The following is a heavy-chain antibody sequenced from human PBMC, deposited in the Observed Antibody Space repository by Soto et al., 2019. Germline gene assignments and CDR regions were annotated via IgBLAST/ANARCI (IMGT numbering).Heavy chain of an antibody. V-gene: IGHV4-59*01. J-gene: IGHJ5*02. D-gene: IGHD4-4*01. CDR2: IYYSGST. CDR1: GGSISSYY. Sequence: SETLSLTCAVSGGSISSYYWSWIRQPPGKGLEWIGYIYYSGSTNYNPSLKCRVTIAVDTSKNPCSLEQSSVSAANTAVYYGARAVLPPISNSLQTYNWFDPWGQGTLVTVSS. CDR3: ARAVLPPISNSLQTYNWFDP.